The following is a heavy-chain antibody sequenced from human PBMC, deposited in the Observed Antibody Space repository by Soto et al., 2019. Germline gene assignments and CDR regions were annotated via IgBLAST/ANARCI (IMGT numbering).Heavy chain of an antibody. CDR2: IYHSGST. V-gene: IGHV4-30-2*01. CDR3: ARGQVVAAQH. CDR1: GGSIGSGGYS. D-gene: IGHD2-15*01. Sequence: QLPLQESGSGLVKPSQTLSLTCAVSGGSIGSGGYSWSWIRQPPGKGLEWIGYIYHSGSTYYNPSLKSRVTISVDRSKNQFSLKLSSVTAADTAVYYCARGQVVAAQHWGQGTLVTVSS. J-gene: IGHJ4*02.